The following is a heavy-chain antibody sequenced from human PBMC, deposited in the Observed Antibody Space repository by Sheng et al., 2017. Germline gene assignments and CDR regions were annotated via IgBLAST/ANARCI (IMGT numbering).Heavy chain of an antibody. CDR1: GGSFSGYY. Sequence: QVQLQQWGAGLLKPSETLSLTCAVYGGSFSGYYWSWIRQPPGKGLEWIGEINHSGSTNYNPSLKSRVTISVDTSKNQFSLKLSSVTAADTAVYYCARCRHTYCSSTSCYSFSSWAFDIWGQGTMVTV. CDR2: INHSGST. V-gene: IGHV4-34*01. CDR3: ARCRHTYCSSTSCYSFSSWAFDI. J-gene: IGHJ3*02. D-gene: IGHD2-2*02.